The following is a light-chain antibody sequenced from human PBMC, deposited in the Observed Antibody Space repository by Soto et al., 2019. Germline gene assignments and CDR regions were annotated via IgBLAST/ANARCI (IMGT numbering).Light chain of an antibody. J-gene: IGKJ1*01. CDR3: QQYGSSPRT. CDR1: QSVSSSY. CDR2: DAS. Sequence: ENVLTQSPGTLSLSPGERATLSSRASQSVSSSYLAWYQQRPGQAPRLLIYDASSRATGIPDRFSGSGSGTDFALTISRLEPEDFAVYYCQQYGSSPRTFGQGTKVDIK. V-gene: IGKV3-20*01.